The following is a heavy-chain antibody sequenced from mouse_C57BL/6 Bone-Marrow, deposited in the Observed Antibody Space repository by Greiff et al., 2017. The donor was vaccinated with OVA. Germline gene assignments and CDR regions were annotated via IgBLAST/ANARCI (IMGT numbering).Heavy chain of an antibody. CDR3: ARGGRFYAMDY. V-gene: IGHV1-81*01. CDR2: IYPRSGNT. CDR1: GYTFTSYG. J-gene: IGHJ4*01. Sequence: VQLVESGAELARPGASVKLSCKASGYTFTSYGISWVKQRTGQGLEWIGEIYPRSGNTYYNEKFKGKATLTADKSSSTAYMELRSLTSEDSAVYFCARGGRFYAMDYWGQGTSVTVSS. D-gene: IGHD1-1*01.